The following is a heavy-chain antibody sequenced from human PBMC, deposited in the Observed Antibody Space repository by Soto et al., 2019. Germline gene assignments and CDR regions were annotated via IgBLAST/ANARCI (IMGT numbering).Heavy chain of an antibody. CDR1: GYTFTSNG. V-gene: IGHV1-18*01. CDR2: ISGKKGNT. Sequence: QVQLVQSGAEVKKPGASVKVSCKASGYTFTSNGISWVRQAPGQGLEWMGWISGKKGNTKYAQKRQGRVTMTTDTSTRTASVGGRSLGSDDAAVYYCARGGGDTATCWRDYWGQGTLVTVSS. D-gene: IGHD5-18*01. CDR3: ARGGGDTATCWRDY. J-gene: IGHJ4*02.